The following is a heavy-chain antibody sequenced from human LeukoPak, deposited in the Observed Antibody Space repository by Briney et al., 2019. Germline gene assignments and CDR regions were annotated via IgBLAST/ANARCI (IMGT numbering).Heavy chain of an antibody. CDR3: ARASITMVRGVIYYFDY. D-gene: IGHD3-10*01. CDR1: GFTFNLAW. Sequence: GGSLRLSCAASGFTFNLAWMSWVRQAPGKGLEWVSAISGSGGSTYYADSVKGRFTISRDNSKNTLYLQMNSLRAEDTAVYYCARASITMVRGVIYYFDYWGQGTLVTVSS. J-gene: IGHJ4*02. CDR2: ISGSGGST. V-gene: IGHV3-23*01.